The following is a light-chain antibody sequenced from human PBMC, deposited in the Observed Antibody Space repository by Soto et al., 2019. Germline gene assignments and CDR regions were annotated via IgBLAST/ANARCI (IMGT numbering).Light chain of an antibody. V-gene: IGLV1-44*01. Sequence: QSVLTQPPSASGTPGQRVTISCSGSSSNIGSNTVNWYRHLPGTAPKLLIYSNNQRPSGVPDRFSGSKSGTSASLAISGLQSEDEADYYCATWDDSLNGLVFGGGTKLTVL. CDR2: SNN. CDR3: ATWDDSLNGLV. J-gene: IGLJ3*02. CDR1: SSNIGSNT.